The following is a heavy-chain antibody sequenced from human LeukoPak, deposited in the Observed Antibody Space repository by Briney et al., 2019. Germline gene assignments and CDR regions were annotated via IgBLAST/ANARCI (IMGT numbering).Heavy chain of an antibody. J-gene: IGHJ4*02. CDR3: ATQQRVRNDFEY. Sequence: GASVKVSCKASGFTDYYIHWVRQAPGQTLEWMAWINPNSGGTNFAQNLQGRLTLTSDTSISTTYTELSWLTSDDTAVYYCATQQRVRNDFEYWGQGTLVTVSS. D-gene: IGHD6-13*01. CDR2: INPNSGGT. CDR1: GFTDYY. V-gene: IGHV1-2*02.